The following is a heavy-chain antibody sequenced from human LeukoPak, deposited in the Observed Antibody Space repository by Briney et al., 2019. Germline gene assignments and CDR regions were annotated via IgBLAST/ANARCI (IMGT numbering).Heavy chain of an antibody. CDR3: ARSDSGYSYGWYYFDY. V-gene: IGHV1-69*13. J-gene: IGHJ4*02. CDR2: IIPIFGTA. Sequence: SVKVSCKASGDTFSSYAISWVRQAPGQGLEWMGGIIPIFGTANYAQKFQGRVTITADESTSTAYMELSSLRSEDTAVYYCARSDSGYSYGWYYFDYWGQGTLVTVSS. CDR1: GDTFSSYA. D-gene: IGHD5-18*01.